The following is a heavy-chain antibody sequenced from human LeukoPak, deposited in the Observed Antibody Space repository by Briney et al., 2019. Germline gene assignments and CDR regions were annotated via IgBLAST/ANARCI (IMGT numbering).Heavy chain of an antibody. J-gene: IGHJ6*02. CDR2: ISFDGINK. Sequence: GGSLRPSCAASGFTFNIYAIHWVRQAPGKGLEWVAVISFDGINKYYADSVKGRFTNSRDNSKNTLYLQMNSLRAEDTAVYYCAREGGHYYGSGSYTPNFYGMDVWGQGTTVTVSS. V-gene: IGHV3-30-3*01. CDR3: AREGGHYYGSGSYTPNFYGMDV. CDR1: GFTFNIYA. D-gene: IGHD3-10*01.